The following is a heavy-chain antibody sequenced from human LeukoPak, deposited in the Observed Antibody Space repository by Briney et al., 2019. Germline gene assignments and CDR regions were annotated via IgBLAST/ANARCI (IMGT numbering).Heavy chain of an antibody. D-gene: IGHD5-18*01. Sequence: TGGSLRLSCAASGFTFDDYAMHWVRQGPGKGLEWVSLIGWNSGNIAYADSVKGRFTISRDNSKNTLYLQMNSLRAEDTAVYYCARDRGYSYGSYYYYYGMDVWGQGTTVTVSS. J-gene: IGHJ6*02. CDR3: ARDRGYSYGSYYYYYGMDV. V-gene: IGHV3-9*01. CDR2: IGWNSGNI. CDR1: GFTFDDYA.